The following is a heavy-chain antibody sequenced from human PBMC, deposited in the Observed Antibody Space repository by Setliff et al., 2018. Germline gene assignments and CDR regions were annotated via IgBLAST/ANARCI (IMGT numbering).Heavy chain of an antibody. V-gene: IGHV3-21*01. CDR1: GFTFSSYS. Sequence: TGGSLRLSCAASGFTFSSYSMNWVRQAPGKGLEWVSSISSSSSYIYYADSVKGRFTISRDNAKNSLYLQMNSLRAEDTAVYYCAAARITIFGVVTPLDYWGQGTLVTVSS. D-gene: IGHD3-3*01. J-gene: IGHJ4*02. CDR2: ISSSSSYI. CDR3: AAARITIFGVVTPLDY.